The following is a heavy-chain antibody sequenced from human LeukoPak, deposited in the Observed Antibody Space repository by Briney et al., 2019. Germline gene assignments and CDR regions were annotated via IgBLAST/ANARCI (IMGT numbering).Heavy chain of an antibody. V-gene: IGHV3-30-3*01. CDR1: VFTFSSYA. J-gene: IGHJ4*02. Sequence: PGRSLRLSCAASVFTFSSYAMHWVRQAPGKGLEWVAVISYDGSNKYYADSVKGRFTISRDNSKNTLYLQMNSLRAEDTAVYYCARDGPYYFDYWGQGTLVTVSS. CDR3: ARDGPYYFDY. CDR2: ISYDGSNK.